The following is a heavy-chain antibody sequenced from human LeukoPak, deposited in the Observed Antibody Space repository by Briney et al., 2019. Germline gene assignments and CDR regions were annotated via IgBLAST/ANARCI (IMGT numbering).Heavy chain of an antibody. V-gene: IGHV1-2*02. CDR1: GYTFTGYY. CDR3: AREVDSSSSYFDY. D-gene: IGHD6-6*01. CDR2: INPNSGGT. Sequence: ASVKVSCKASGYTFTGYYMHWVRQAPGQGLEWMGWINPNSGGTNYAQKFQGRVTMTRDTSISTAYMELSRLRSDDTAVYYCAREVDSSSSYFDYWGQGTLVTVSS. J-gene: IGHJ4*02.